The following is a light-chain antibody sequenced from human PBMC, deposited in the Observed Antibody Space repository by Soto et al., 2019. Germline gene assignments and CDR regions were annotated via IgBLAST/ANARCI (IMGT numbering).Light chain of an antibody. CDR2: GAS. CDR1: HNVRSS. Sequence: EIQMTQSPATLSVSPGERATLSCRASHNVRSSLAWYQQKAGQAPRLLIHGASTRATGIPGRFSGSGSGTEFTLTISRLEPEDVAVYYCQQSGSSPWTFGQGTKVDIK. J-gene: IGKJ1*01. V-gene: IGKV3D-15*02. CDR3: QQSGSSPWT.